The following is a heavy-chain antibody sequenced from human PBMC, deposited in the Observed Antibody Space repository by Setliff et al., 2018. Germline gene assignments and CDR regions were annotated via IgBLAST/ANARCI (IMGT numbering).Heavy chain of an antibody. D-gene: IGHD6-19*01. V-gene: IGHV1-18*01. CDR3: VRSSAPQVVLAADFDF. CDR2: ISVYNGYI. Sequence: ASVKVSCKASGYTFTRSGISWVRQAPGQGLEWMGWISVYNGYIVYAQKLQGRVTMTIDTSATTVYMELKSLRSDDTAVYYCVRSSAPQVVLAADFDFWGQGTPVTVSS. CDR1: GYTFTRSG. J-gene: IGHJ4*02.